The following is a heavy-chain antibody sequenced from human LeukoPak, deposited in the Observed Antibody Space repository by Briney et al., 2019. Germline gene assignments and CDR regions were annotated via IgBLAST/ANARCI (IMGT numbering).Heavy chain of an antibody. CDR1: GGSISSGDYY. CDR2: IYYSGST. J-gene: IGHJ3*02. CDR3: ARDLGYSGSPGAFDI. Sequence: KPSQTLSLTCTVSGGSISSGDYYWSWIRQPPGKGLEWIGYIYYSGSTYYNPSLKSRVTISVDTSKNQFSLKLSSVTAADTAVYYCARDLGYSGSPGAFDIWGQGTMVTVSS. V-gene: IGHV4-30-4*08. D-gene: IGHD1-26*01.